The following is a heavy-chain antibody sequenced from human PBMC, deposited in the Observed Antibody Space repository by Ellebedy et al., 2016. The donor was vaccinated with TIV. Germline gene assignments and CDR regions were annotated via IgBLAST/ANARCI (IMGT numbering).Heavy chain of an antibody. CDR2: ILAEGDYE. V-gene: IGHV3-30*04. CDR3: ARDADRSSYVLGDGMDV. CDR1: GFTFSSYA. Sequence: GGSLRLXCAASGFTFSSYAMHWVRQAPGKGLEWVACILAEGDYEYYADSVQGRFSISRDNSKNTVDLQMNRVTGEDTAVYYCARDADRSSYVLGDGMDVWGQGTTVIVSS. D-gene: IGHD3-16*01. J-gene: IGHJ6*02.